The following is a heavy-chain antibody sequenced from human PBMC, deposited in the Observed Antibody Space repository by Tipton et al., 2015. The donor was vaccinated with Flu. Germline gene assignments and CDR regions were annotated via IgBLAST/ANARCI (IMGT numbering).Heavy chain of an antibody. D-gene: IGHD3-10*02. Sequence: QVQLVQSGGGLVQPGRSLRLSCAVSGYSISSGYYWGWVRQPPGKGLEWIGTIYHSGSTYYNPSLKSRLTISVDTSKNQFSLKLSSVTAADTAVYYCARHTGDSVRGIIDYWGQGTLVTVSS. CDR1: GYSISSGYY. CDR2: IYHSGST. CDR3: ARHTGDSVRGIIDY. J-gene: IGHJ4*02. V-gene: IGHV4-38-2*01.